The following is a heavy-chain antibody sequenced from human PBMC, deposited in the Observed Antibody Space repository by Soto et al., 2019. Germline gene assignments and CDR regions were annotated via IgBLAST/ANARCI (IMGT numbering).Heavy chain of an antibody. CDR2: ISYDGSNK. D-gene: IGHD1-26*01. Sequence: GGSLRLSCAVSGFTFSSYGMHWVRQAPGKGLEWVAVISYDGSNKYYADSVKGRFTISRDNSKNTLYLQMNSLRAEDTAVYYCAKVGATPSHFDYWGQGTLVTVSS. CDR3: AKVGATPSHFDY. J-gene: IGHJ4*02. CDR1: GFTFSSYG. V-gene: IGHV3-30*18.